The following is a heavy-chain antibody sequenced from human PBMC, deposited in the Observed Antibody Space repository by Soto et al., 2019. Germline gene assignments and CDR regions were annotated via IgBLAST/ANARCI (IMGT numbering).Heavy chain of an antibody. J-gene: IGHJ3*02. D-gene: IGHD1-1*01. CDR2: INPSGGST. CDR3: ARDERRYDDAFDI. V-gene: IGHV1-46*01. CDR1: GYTFTSYY. Sequence: GASVKVSCKASGYTFTSYYMHWVRQAPGQGLEWMGIINPSGGSTSYAQKFQGRVTMTRDTSTSTVYMELSSLRSEDTAVYYCARDERRYDDAFDIWGQGTMVTVS.